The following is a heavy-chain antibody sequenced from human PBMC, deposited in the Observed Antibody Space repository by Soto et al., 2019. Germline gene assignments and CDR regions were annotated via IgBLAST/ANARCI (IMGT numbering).Heavy chain of an antibody. CDR1: GGSISSGGYY. V-gene: IGHV4-31*03. D-gene: IGHD3-10*01. CDR2: IYYSGST. J-gene: IGHJ5*02. CDR3: ARRPSLMVRGTDNWFDP. Sequence: SETLSLTCTVSGGSISSGGYYWSWIRQHPGKGLEWIGYIYYSGSTYYNPSLKSRVTISVDTSKNQFSLKLSSVTAADTAVYYCARRPSLMVRGTDNWFDPWGQGTLVTVSS.